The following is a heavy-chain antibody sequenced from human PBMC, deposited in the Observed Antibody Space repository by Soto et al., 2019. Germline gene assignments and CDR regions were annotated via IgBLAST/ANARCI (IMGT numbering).Heavy chain of an antibody. V-gene: IGHV2-5*02. CDR3: AHAYGGRSLY. CDR1: GFSLTTDRVG. J-gene: IGHJ4*02. Sequence: QITLKESGPPLVKPTQTLTLTCTFSGFSLTTDRVGVGWIRQPPGEALEWLAVIYWDDSKTYRPSLESRLTITTDTSKNQLALTMTNMDSLDTATYYCAHAYGGRSLYWGQGTLVTVCS. D-gene: IGHD1-26*01. CDR2: IYWDDSK.